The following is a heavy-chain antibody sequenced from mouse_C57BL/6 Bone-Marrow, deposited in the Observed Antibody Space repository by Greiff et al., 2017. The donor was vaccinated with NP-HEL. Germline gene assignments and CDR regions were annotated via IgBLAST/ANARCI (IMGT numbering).Heavy chain of an antibody. CDR3: ARYLYYYAMDY. V-gene: IGHV1-80*01. J-gene: IGHJ4*01. Sequence: QVQLQQSGAELVKPGASVKISCKASGYAFSSYWMNWVKQRPGKGLEWIGQIYPGDGDTNYNGKFKGKATLTADKSSSTAYMQLSSLTSRDSAVYFCARYLYYYAMDYWGQGTSVTVSS. CDR2: IYPGDGDT. CDR1: GYAFSSYW.